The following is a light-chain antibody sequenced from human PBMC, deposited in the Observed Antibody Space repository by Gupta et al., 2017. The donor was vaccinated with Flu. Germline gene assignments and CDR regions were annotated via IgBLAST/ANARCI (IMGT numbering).Light chain of an antibody. Sequence: QSVLTQPPSPSGTPGQRVTIPCSGSSSSIGSNYVYWYQQLPGTAPKLLIYRNNQRPSGVPDRFSGSKSGTSASLAISGLRSEDEADYYCAAWDDSLSAWVFGGGTKLTVL. CDR1: SSSIGSNY. V-gene: IGLV1-47*01. CDR3: AAWDDSLSAWV. J-gene: IGLJ3*02. CDR2: RNN.